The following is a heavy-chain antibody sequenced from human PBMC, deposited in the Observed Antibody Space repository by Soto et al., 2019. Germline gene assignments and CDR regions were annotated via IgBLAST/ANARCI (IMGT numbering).Heavy chain of an antibody. CDR3: ARRRSTVTTPWFYNGMDV. D-gene: IGHD4-17*01. J-gene: IGHJ6*02. CDR2: IFDDGSHK. CDR1: GFAFSDYG. Sequence: QVQLEESGGGVVQPGRSLRLSCTASGFAFSDYGMHWVRQAPGKGLEWVAIIFDDGSHKYYADSVKGRFTISRDNSRNAVELQMKSLRAEDTATYFCARRRSTVTTPWFYNGMDVWGRGTTVTVSS. V-gene: IGHV3-33*01.